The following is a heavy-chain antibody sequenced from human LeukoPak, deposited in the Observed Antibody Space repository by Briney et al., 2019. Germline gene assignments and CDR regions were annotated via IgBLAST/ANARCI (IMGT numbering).Heavy chain of an antibody. V-gene: IGHV3-66*04. D-gene: IGHD6-19*01. CDR3: ARLFGSGWPGYFYYAMDV. CDR1: GFTVSTND. Sequence: GRSLRLSCAAFGFTVSTNDMTWVRQHPGKWLEWVSIMYGGGNTYYAASVKGRLTTSRDNSKNTVYLEMNRLRAEDTAVFYCARLFGSGWPGYFYYAMDVWGQGTTVAVSS. J-gene: IGHJ6*02. CDR2: MYGGGNT.